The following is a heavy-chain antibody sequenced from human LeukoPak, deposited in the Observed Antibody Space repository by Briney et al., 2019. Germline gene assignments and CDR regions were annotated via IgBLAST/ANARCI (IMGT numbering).Heavy chain of an antibody. J-gene: IGHJ6*03. CDR2: IYYSGTT. D-gene: IGHD3-10*01. Sequence: SETLSLTCTVSGDSINNYYWSWIRQPPGKGLEWIGYIYYSGTTNYNPSLKSRVSISVDTSKKQFSLKLSSVTAADTAVYYCARGTYYGSGRGIKYYYYYMDVWGKGTTVTVSS. CDR1: GDSINNYY. CDR3: ARGTYYGSGRGIKYYYYYMDV. V-gene: IGHV4-59*01.